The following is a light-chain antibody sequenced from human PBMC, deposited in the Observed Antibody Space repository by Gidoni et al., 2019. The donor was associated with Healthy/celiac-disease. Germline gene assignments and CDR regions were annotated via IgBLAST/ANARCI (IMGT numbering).Light chain of an antibody. Sequence: QSVFTQPPSVSAAPGQKVTISCSGSSSNIGNNYVSWYQQLPGTAPKLLIYENNKRPSGIPDRFSGSKSGTSATLGITGLQTGDEADYYCGTWDSSLSAVVFGTGTKVTVL. CDR3: GTWDSSLSAVV. CDR1: SSNIGNNY. J-gene: IGLJ1*01. V-gene: IGLV1-51*02. CDR2: ENN.